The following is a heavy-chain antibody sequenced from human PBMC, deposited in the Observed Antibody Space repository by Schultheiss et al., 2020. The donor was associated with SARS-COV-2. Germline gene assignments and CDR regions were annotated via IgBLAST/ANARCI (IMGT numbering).Heavy chain of an antibody. J-gene: IGHJ4*02. CDR1: GFTFDDYG. Sequence: GGSLRLSCAASGFTFDDYGMSWVRQAPGKGLEWVANIKQDGSEKYYVDSVKGRFTISRDNAKSSLSLQMNSLRAEDTAVYYCARDLYGDYAFDYWGQGTLVTVSS. D-gene: IGHD4-17*01. V-gene: IGHV3-7*01. CDR3: ARDLYGDYAFDY. CDR2: IKQDGSEK.